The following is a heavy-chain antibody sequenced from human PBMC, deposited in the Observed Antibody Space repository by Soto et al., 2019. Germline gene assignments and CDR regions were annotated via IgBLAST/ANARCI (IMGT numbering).Heavy chain of an antibody. V-gene: IGHV4-4*02. CDR2: IYHSGST. Sequence: PSETMSLTCTVSGGSIRSSNWWSWVRQPPGKGLEWIGEIYHSGSTNYNPSLKSRVTISVDKSKNQFSLKLSSVTAADTAVYYCARAAMGGSSWPFDYWGQGTLVTVSS. J-gene: IGHJ4*02. D-gene: IGHD6-13*01. CDR1: GGSIRSSNW. CDR3: ARAAMGGSSWPFDY.